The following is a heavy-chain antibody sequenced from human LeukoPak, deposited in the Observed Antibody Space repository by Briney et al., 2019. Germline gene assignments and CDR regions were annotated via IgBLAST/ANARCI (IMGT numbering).Heavy chain of an antibody. D-gene: IGHD3-22*01. V-gene: IGHV1-69*02. CDR1: GGTFTIHT. CDR2: IIPVVGT. J-gene: IGHJ4*02. CDR3: ANDDTSGYYQA. Sequence: SLKVSCKPSGGTFTIHTITWVRQAPGQGLEWMGRIIPVVGTHYAQKFQGRVTITADKSTSTAYMELSSLRSDDTAVYYCANDDTSGYYQAWGQGTLVTVSS.